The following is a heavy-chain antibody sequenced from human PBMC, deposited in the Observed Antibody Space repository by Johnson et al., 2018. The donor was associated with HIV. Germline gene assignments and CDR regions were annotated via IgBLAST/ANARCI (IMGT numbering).Heavy chain of an antibody. D-gene: IGHD3-10*01. CDR2: IWYDGSNE. V-gene: IGHV3-33*08. CDR3: ARDDTSYGSGNDYPVNAFDI. CDR1: GFTFSSYA. Sequence: QVQLVESGGGVVQPGRSLRLSCAASGFTFSSYAMHWVRQAPCKGLEWVAVIWYDGSNEYYADSVKGRFTISRHNSKNTLYLQMSSLRADDTVVYYWARDDTSYGSGNDYPVNAFDIWGQGTMVTVSS. J-gene: IGHJ3*02.